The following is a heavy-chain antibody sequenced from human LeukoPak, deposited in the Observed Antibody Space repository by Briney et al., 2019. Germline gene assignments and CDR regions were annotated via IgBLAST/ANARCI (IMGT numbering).Heavy chain of an antibody. V-gene: IGHV1-18*01. J-gene: IGHJ6*03. CDR3: AREWQGYCSSTSCSPPYYYYYMDV. CDR1: GYTFASYG. D-gene: IGHD2-2*01. CDR2: ISAYNGNT. Sequence: ASVKVSCKASGYTFASYGISWVRQAPGQGLEWMGWISAYNGNTNYAQKLQGRVTMTTDTSTSTAYVELRSLRSDDTAVYYCAREWQGYCSSTSCSPPYYYYYMDVWGKGTTVTISS.